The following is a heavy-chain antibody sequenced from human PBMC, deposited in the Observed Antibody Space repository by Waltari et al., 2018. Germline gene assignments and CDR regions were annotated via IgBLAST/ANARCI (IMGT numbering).Heavy chain of an antibody. Sequence: QVQLVESGGGVVQPGRSLRLSCAASGFTFSSYGMHWVRQAPGKGLEWVAVISYDGSNKYYADSVKGRFTISRDNAKNSLYLQMNSLRAEDTAVYYCARDHLATISWFGYWGQGTLVTVSS. CDR1: GFTFSSYG. D-gene: IGHD5-12*01. CDR3: ARDHLATISWFGY. J-gene: IGHJ4*02. V-gene: IGHV3-30*03. CDR2: ISYDGSNK.